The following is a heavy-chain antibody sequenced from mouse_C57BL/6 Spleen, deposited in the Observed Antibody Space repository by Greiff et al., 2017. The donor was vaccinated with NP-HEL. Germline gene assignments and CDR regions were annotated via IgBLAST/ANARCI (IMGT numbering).Heavy chain of an antibody. D-gene: IGHD2-2*01. CDR3: ARYYGYDVLYFDV. CDR1: GYTFTSYT. V-gene: IGHV1-4*01. Sequence: QVQLKESGAELARPGASVKMSCKASGYTFTSYTMHWVKQRPGQGLEWIGYINPSSGYTKYNQKFKDKATLTADKSSSTAYMQLSSLTSEDSAVYYCARYYGYDVLYFDVWGTGTTVTVSS. CDR2: INPSSGYT. J-gene: IGHJ1*03.